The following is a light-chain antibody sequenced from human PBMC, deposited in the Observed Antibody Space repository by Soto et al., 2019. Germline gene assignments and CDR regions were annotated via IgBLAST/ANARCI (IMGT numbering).Light chain of an antibody. J-gene: IGKJ1*01. CDR2: KAS. V-gene: IGKV1-5*03. CDR1: QSISSY. CDR3: QQYSTYTPRT. Sequence: DIQMTRSPSSLSASVGDRVTITFLASQSISSYLNWYQQKPGKAPKILIYKASSLESGVPSRFSGSGSGTEFTLTISSLQPDDFATYYCQQYSTYTPRTFGQGTKVDIK.